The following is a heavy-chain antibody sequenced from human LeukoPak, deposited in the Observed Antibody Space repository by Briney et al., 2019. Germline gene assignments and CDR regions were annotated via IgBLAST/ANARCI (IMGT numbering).Heavy chain of an antibody. V-gene: IGHV4-39*01. CDR1: GGSISSSSYY. CDR3: ARRPHYRYCSSTSCPSWFDP. Sequence: SETLSLTCTVSGGSISSSSYYWGWIRQPPGKGLEWIGSIYYSGSTYYNPSLKSRVTISVDTSKNQFSLKLSSVTAADTAMYYCARRPHYRYCSSTSCPSWFDPWGQGTLVTVSS. J-gene: IGHJ5*02. D-gene: IGHD2-2*01. CDR2: IYYSGST.